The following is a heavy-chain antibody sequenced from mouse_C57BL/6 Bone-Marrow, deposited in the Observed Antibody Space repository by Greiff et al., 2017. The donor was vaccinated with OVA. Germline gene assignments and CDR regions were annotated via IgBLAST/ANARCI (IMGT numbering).Heavy chain of an antibody. V-gene: IGHV14-4*01. J-gene: IGHJ4*01. Sequence: VHVKQSGAELVRPGASVKLSCTASGFNIKDDYMHWVKQRPEQGLEWIGWIDPENGDTEYASKFQGKATITADTSSNTAYLQLSSLTSEDTAVYYCTLQLRMDYWGQGTSVTVSS. D-gene: IGHD3-1*01. CDR1: GFNIKDDY. CDR3: TLQLRMDY. CDR2: IDPENGDT.